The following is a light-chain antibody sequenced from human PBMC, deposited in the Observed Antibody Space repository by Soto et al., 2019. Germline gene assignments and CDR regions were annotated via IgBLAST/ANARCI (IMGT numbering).Light chain of an antibody. Sequence: DIVMTQSPDSLAVSLGERATINCKSSQNILYSDNKKNYLAWYQHKPGQPPTLLIYWASTRASGVPERFSGSGSGTDFTLIISSLQTEDVAVYYCQQYYDAPRTFGLGTKVEVK. V-gene: IGKV4-1*01. CDR1: QNILYSDNKKNY. J-gene: IGKJ2*01. CDR3: QQYYDAPRT. CDR2: WAS.